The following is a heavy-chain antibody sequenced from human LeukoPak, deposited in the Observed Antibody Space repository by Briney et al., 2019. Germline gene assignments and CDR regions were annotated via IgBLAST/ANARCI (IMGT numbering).Heavy chain of an antibody. J-gene: IGHJ4*02. V-gene: IGHV3-23*01. CDR3: AKDVVPDSGWDLDY. CDR1: GFTFSTYS. CDR2: IYNSGSKT. Sequence: GGSLRLSCAGSGFTFSTYSMTWVRQGPGKGLEWVSSIYNSGSKTFYADSVKGRFTISRDNSKNTVYLQMNSLRVEDTAVYYCAKDVVPDSGWDLDYWGQGTLVTVFS. D-gene: IGHD6-19*01.